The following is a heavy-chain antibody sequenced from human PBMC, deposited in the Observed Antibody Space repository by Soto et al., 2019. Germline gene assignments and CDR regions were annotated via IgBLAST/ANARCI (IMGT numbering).Heavy chain of an antibody. J-gene: IGHJ4*01. V-gene: IGHV3-30*18. CDR1: GFTFSISG. CDR3: AKDRHKLASSPPDY. CDR2: VSFDGSAR. Sequence: GGSLRLSCTASGFTFSISGMHWVRQAPGKGLEWVASVSFDGSARYYVDSVKGRFTISRDRSNTLYLQMDSLRPEDAGNYYCAKDRHKLASSPPDYWGQGTQVTVSS.